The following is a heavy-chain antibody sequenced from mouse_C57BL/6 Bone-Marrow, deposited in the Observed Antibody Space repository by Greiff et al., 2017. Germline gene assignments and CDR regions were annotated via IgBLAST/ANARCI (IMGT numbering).Heavy chain of an antibody. CDR2: ISSGSSTI. J-gene: IGHJ3*01. V-gene: IGHV5-17*01. CDR1: GFTFSDYG. D-gene: IGHD2-13*01. CDR3: ARGLYYGGFAY. Sequence: DVKLVESGGGLVKPGGSLKLSCAASGFTFSDYGMHWVRQAPEKGLEWVAYISSGSSTIYYADTVKGRFTISRDNAKNTLFLQMTSLRSEETAMYYCARGLYYGGFAYWGQGTLVTVSA.